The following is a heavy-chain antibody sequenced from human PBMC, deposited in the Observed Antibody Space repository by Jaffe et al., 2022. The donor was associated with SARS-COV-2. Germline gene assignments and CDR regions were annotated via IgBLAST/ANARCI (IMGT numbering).Heavy chain of an antibody. J-gene: IGHJ3*02. CDR2: IKQDGSEK. CDR1: GFTFSSYW. V-gene: IGHV3-7*01. D-gene: IGHD4-17*01. Sequence: EVQLVESGGGLVQPGGSLRLSCAASGFTFSSYWMSWVRQAPGKGLEWVANIKQDGSEKYYVDSVKGRFTISRDNAKNSLYLQMNSLRAEDTAVYYCARDSTPLRRSAFDIWGQGTMVTVSS. CDR3: ARDSTPLRRSAFDI.